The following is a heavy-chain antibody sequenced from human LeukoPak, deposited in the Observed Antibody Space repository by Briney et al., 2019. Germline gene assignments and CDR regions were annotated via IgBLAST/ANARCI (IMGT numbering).Heavy chain of an antibody. CDR2: TYYSGST. CDR1: GGSISSGDYY. Sequence: SQTLSLTCTVSGGSISSGDYYWSWIRQPPGTGLEWIGYTYYSGSTYYNPSLKSRVTISVDTSKNQFSLKLSSVTAADTAVYYCARGGDFWSGYHFDYWGQGTLVTVSS. CDR3: ARGGDFWSGYHFDY. J-gene: IGHJ4*02. V-gene: IGHV4-30-4*01. D-gene: IGHD3-3*01.